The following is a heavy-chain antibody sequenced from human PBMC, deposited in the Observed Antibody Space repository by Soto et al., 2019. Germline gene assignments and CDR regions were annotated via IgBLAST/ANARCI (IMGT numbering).Heavy chain of an antibody. CDR1: GFTFSSYS. V-gene: IGHV3-21*01. D-gene: IGHD3-3*01. Sequence: EVQLVESGGGLVKPGGSLRLSCAASGFTFSSYSMNWVRQAPGKGLEWVSSISSSSSYIYYADSVKGRFTISRDNAKNSLHLQRNRLRAEDTAVYYCARVAIFGVGPRNYYYYGMDVWGQGTTVTVSS. CDR2: ISSSSSYI. J-gene: IGHJ6*02. CDR3: ARVAIFGVGPRNYYYYGMDV.